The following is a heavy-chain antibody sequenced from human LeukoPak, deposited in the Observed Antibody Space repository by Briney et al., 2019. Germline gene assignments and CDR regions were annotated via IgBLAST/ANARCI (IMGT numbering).Heavy chain of an antibody. J-gene: IGHJ4*02. CDR1: GFTFDDYG. CDR2: INWNGGST. CDR3: AMTVTGGYSYGPLDY. V-gene: IGHV3-20*04. D-gene: IGHD5-18*01. Sequence: GGSLRLSCAASGFTFDDYGMSWVRQAPGKGLEWVSGINWNGGSTGYADSVKGRFTISRDNAKNSLYLQMNSLRAEDTALYYCAMTVTGGYSYGPLDYWGQGTLVTVSS.